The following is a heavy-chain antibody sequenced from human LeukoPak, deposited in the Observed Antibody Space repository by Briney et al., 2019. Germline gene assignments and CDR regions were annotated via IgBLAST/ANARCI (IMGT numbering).Heavy chain of an antibody. CDR3: ARVRASAASDFDY. D-gene: IGHD6-13*01. CDR1: GDSISRNNYF. CDR2: IFYSGNT. J-gene: IGHJ4*02. Sequence: PSETLSLTCSVSGDSISRNNYFWGWLRQPPGKGLEWLGTIFYSGNTYYNPSLESRITMSVDTYNNSFSLELRSAAAADTAVYFCARVRASAASDFDYWGQGTLVSVSS. V-gene: IGHV4-39*01.